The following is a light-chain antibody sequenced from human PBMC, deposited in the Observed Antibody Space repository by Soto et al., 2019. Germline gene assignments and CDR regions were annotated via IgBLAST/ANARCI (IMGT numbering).Light chain of an antibody. V-gene: IGKV3-15*01. CDR3: QQYHIRPYT. J-gene: IGKJ2*01. CDR2: DTS. CDR1: QSVSSL. Sequence: EILMTQSPATLSVSPGERATLSRRAIQSVSSLLAWYQQKPRQAPTLLMYDTSTRATGIPARFSGSGSGTDFTLTISSLQSEDLAIYYCQQYHIRPYTFGQGTKVDIK.